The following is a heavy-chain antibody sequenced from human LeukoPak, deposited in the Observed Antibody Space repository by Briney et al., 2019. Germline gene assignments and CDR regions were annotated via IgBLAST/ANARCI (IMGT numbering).Heavy chain of an antibody. CDR3: AKEVWRRTVTTPLDY. Sequence: GGSLRLSCAASGFTFSSYAMSWVRQAPGKGLEWVSAISGSGGSTYYADSVRGRFTISRDNSKNTLYLQMNSLRAEDTAVYYCAKEVWRRTVTTPLDYWGQGTLVTVSS. D-gene: IGHD4-17*01. CDR1: GFTFSSYA. V-gene: IGHV3-23*01. CDR2: ISGSGGST. J-gene: IGHJ4*02.